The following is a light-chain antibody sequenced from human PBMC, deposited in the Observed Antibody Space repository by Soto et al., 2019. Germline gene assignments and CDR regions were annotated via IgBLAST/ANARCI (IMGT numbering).Light chain of an antibody. V-gene: IGKV1-33*01. CDR3: EQYNNWFSTT. Sequence: DIQMTQSPYSLSASVGDRVTITCQASQDITMYLNWYQQKPGKAPKLLIYDASNLQTGVPSRFSGSGSGTEFTLTISSLQPEDFAVYYCEQYNNWFSTTFGQGTRL. J-gene: IGKJ5*01. CDR1: QDITMY. CDR2: DAS.